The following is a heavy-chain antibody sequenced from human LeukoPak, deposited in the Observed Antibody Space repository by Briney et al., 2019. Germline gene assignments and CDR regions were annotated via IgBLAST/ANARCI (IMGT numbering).Heavy chain of an antibody. CDR3: ARDLDWGPDC. V-gene: IGHV1-2*02. D-gene: IGHD3-9*01. CDR1: GFTFTDFY. J-gene: IGHJ4*02. CDR2: IHTGSGGT. Sequence: ASVKVSCKATGFTFTDFYMHWIRQAPGQRVEWMGWIHTGSGGTNSAQKFQDRLTMTKDKTISTIYMELNSLKSADTAVYYCARDLDWGPDCWGQGTLVTVSS.